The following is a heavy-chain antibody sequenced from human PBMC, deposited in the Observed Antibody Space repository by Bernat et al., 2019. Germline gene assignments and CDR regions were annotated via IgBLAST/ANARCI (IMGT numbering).Heavy chain of an antibody. D-gene: IGHD3-10*01. J-gene: IGHJ4*02. CDR1: GFTFDDYG. CDR2: INWNGGST. Sequence: EVQLVESGGGVVRPGGSLRLSCVASGFTFDDYGMSWVRQAPGKGLEWVSGINWNGGSTGYADSVKGRFTISRDNAKKSLYLQMNSLRAEDTALYYCARDRYRRDYYGSGSVDYWGQGTLVTVSS. V-gene: IGHV3-20*04. CDR3: ARDRYRRDYYGSGSVDY.